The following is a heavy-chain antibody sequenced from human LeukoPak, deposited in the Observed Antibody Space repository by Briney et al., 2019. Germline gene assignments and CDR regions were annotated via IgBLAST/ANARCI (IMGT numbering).Heavy chain of an antibody. CDR2: INSDGSGT. D-gene: IGHD2-21*01. V-gene: IGHV3-74*01. Sequence: GGSLRLSCAASGFTFKNFWMHWVRQAPGKGLVWVSRINSDGSGTSYADSVKGRFTISRDNAKNTLYLQMTSLRVEDTAVYYCANGFPVAAADWYFDLWGRGTLVTVSS. J-gene: IGHJ2*01. CDR1: GFTFKNFW. CDR3: ANGFPVAAADWYFDL.